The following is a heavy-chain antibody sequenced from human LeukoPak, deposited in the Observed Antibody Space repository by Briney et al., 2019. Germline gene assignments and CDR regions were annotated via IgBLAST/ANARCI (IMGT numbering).Heavy chain of an antibody. Sequence: SETLSLTCTVSGGSISSYYGSWIRQPPGKGLEWIGYIYYSGSTNYNPSLKSRVTISVDTSKNQFSLKLSSVTAADTAVYYCARDIRDSSSWYGYFDYWGQGTLVTVSS. V-gene: IGHV4-59*01. CDR1: GGSISSYY. J-gene: IGHJ4*02. CDR2: IYYSGST. D-gene: IGHD6-13*01. CDR3: ARDIRDSSSWYGYFDY.